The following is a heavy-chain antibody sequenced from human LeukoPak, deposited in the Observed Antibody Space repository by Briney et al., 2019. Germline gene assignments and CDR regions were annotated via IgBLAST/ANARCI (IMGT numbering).Heavy chain of an antibody. V-gene: IGHV4-39*01. D-gene: IGHD3-22*01. CDR3: ARLHYDSSGYYYFDY. Sequence: SETLSLTCTVSGGSISSSSYYWGWIRQPPGKGLEWIGSIYYSGSTYYNPSVKSRVTIFVDTSKNQFSLKLSSVTAADTAVYYCARLHYDSSGYYYFDYWGQGTLVTVSS. J-gene: IGHJ4*02. CDR2: IYYSGST. CDR1: GGSISSSSYY.